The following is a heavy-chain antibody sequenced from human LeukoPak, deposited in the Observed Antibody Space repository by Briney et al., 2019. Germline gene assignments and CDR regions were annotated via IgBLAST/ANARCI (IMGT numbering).Heavy chain of an antibody. CDR2: INPNSGGT. CDR3: ARDLTIFGVVKGSYGMDV. V-gene: IGHV1-2*02. D-gene: IGHD3-3*01. J-gene: IGHJ6*02. Sequence: ASVKVSCKASGYTFTGYYMHWVRHAPGQGLEWMGWINPNSGGTNYAQKFQGRVTMTRDTSISTAYMELSRLRSDDTAVYYCARDLTIFGVVKGSYGMDVWGQGTTVTVSS. CDR1: GYTFTGYY.